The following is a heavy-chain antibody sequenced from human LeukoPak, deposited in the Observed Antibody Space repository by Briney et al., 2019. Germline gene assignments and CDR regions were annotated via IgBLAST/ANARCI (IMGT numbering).Heavy chain of an antibody. D-gene: IGHD2-2*01. CDR3: ARDPGRDIVVVPAAMADY. CDR2: IYHSGST. J-gene: IGHJ4*02. CDR1: GGSISSGYY. Sequence: SETLSLTCTVSGGSISSGYYWGWIRQPPGKGLEWIGSIYHSGSTYYNPSLKSRVTISVDTSKNQFSLKLSSVTAADTAVYYCARDPGRDIVVVPAAMADYWGQGTLVTVSS. V-gene: IGHV4-38-2*02.